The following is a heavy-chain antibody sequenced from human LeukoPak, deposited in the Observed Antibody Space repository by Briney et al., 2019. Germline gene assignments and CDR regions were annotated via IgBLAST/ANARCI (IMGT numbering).Heavy chain of an antibody. CDR1: GFTFSSYG. Sequence: GGSLRLSCAASGFTFSSYGMHWVRQAPGKGLEWVAVISYDGSNKYYADSVKGRFTISRDNSKNTLYLQMNSLRAEDTAVYYSVVEPRYYYYGMDVWGQGTTVTVSS. CDR2: ISYDGSNK. D-gene: IGHD1-1*01. J-gene: IGHJ6*02. CDR3: VVEPRYYYYGMDV. V-gene: IGHV3-30*03.